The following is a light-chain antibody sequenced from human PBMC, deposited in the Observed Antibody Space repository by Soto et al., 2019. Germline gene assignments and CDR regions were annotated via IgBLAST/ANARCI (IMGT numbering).Light chain of an antibody. V-gene: IGKV3-15*01. J-gene: IGKJ4*01. Sequence: EIVMTQSPATLSVSPGERATLSCRASQSLYNNLAWYQQKPGQAPRLLIYGASARATGIPARFSGSGSGTEFTLTFSSLQSEDFAVYYCQQYNNWPLTFGGGTKVEIK. CDR3: QQYNNWPLT. CDR2: GAS. CDR1: QSLYNN.